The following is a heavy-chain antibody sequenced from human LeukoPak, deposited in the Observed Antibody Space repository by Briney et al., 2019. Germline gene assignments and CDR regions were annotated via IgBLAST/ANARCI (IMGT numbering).Heavy chain of an antibody. CDR2: ISYDGSNK. CDR1: GFTFSSHG. Sequence: GRSLRLSCAASGFTFSSHGMHWVRQAPGKGLEWVAVISYDGSNKYYADSVKGRFTISRDNSKNTLYLQMNSLRAEDTAVYYCAKVVYYGSGSLGRFDYWGQGTLVTVSS. J-gene: IGHJ4*02. CDR3: AKVVYYGSGSLGRFDY. V-gene: IGHV3-30*18. D-gene: IGHD3-10*01.